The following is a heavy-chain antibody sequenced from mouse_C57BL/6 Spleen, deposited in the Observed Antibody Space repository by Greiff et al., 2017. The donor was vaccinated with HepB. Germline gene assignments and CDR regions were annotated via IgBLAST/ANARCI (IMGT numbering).Heavy chain of an antibody. CDR1: GFTFSSYG. V-gene: IGHV5-6*02. J-gene: IGHJ1*03. CDR2: ISSGGSYT. D-gene: IGHD2-12*01. Sequence: EVMLVESGGDLVKPGGSLKLSCAASGFTFSSYGMPWVRQTPDKRLEWVATISSGGSYTYYPDSVKGRFTISRDNAKNTLYLQMSSLKSEDTAVYYCARHDDRYFDVWGTGTTVTVSS. CDR3: ARHDDRYFDV.